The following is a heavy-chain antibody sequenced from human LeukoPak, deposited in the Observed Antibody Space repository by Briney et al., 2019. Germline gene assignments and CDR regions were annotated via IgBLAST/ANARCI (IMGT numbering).Heavy chain of an antibody. CDR3: ARLSPVLLWFGDH. Sequence: ASVKVSCKASGYTFTGYYMHWVRQAPGQGLEWMGWINPNSGGTNYAQKFQGRVTMTRDTSISTAYMELSRLRSDDTAVYYCARLSPVLLWFGDHWGQGTLVTVSS. J-gene: IGHJ4*02. CDR1: GYTFTGYY. V-gene: IGHV1-2*02. D-gene: IGHD3-10*01. CDR2: INPNSGGT.